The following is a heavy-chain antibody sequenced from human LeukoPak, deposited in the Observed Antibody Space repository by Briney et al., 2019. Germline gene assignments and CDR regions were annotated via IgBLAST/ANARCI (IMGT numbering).Heavy chain of an antibody. CDR2: ISSRSSTM. CDR3: ARMNYVSSGWGAPFDD. V-gene: IGHV3-48*04. D-gene: IGHD1-7*01. J-gene: IGHJ4*02. Sequence: PGGSLRLSCAASGFTFSTHDLNWVRQAPGKGLEWVSFISSRSSTMYYADSVKGRFTISRDNAKNSLYLQMNSLSTDDTAVYYCARMNYVSSGWGAPFDDWGQGTLVTVSS. CDR1: GFTFSTHD.